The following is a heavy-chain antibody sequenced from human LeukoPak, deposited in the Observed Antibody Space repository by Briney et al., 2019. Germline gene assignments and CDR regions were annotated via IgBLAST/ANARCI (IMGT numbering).Heavy chain of an antibody. CDR3: ARRAGYCTNGVCYYYYYYYMDV. CDR1: GYTFTGYY. J-gene: IGHJ6*03. V-gene: IGHV1-2*02. Sequence: ASVKVSCKASGYTFTGYYMHWVRQAPGQGLEWMGWINPNSGRTNYAQKFQGRVTMTRDTSISTAYMELSRLRSDDTAVYYCARRAGYCTNGVCYYYYYYYMDVWGKGTTVTVSS. D-gene: IGHD2-8*01. CDR2: INPNSGRT.